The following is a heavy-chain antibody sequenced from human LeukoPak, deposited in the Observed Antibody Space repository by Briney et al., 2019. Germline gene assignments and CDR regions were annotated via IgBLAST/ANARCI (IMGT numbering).Heavy chain of an antibody. D-gene: IGHD2-15*01. Sequence: GGSLRLSCAASGFTFSSYWMHWVRQAPGKGLMWVSGINTDGSSTMYADSVKGRFTISRDNAKNTLYLQMNSLRGEDTAVYYCAREYSTGFDPWGQGTLVTVSS. J-gene: IGHJ5*02. CDR2: INTDGSST. CDR3: AREYSTGFDP. V-gene: IGHV3-74*03. CDR1: GFTFSSYW.